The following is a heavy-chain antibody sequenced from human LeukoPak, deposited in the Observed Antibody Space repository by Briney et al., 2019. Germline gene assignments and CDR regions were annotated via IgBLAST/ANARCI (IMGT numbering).Heavy chain of an antibody. CDR1: GGSISSGGYY. Sequence: SQTLSLTCTVSGGSISSGGYYWSWIRQHPGKGLEWIGYIYYSGSTYYNPSLKSRVTISVDTSKNQFSLKLSSVTAADTAVYYCARSSSKQGDYWGQGTLVNVSS. D-gene: IGHD6-6*01. CDR2: IYYSGST. V-gene: IGHV4-31*03. J-gene: IGHJ4*02. CDR3: ARSSSKQGDY.